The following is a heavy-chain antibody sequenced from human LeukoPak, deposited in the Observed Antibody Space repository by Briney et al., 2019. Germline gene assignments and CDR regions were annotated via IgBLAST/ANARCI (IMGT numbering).Heavy chain of an antibody. D-gene: IGHD5-18*01. CDR1: GFTFSSYE. Sequence: GGSLRLYCAASGFTFSSYEMNWVRQAPGKGLEWVSYISSSGSTIYYADSVKGRFTISRDNAKNSMYLQMNSLRAEDTAVYYCARGVKGYSYGPNWFDPWGQGTLVTVSS. V-gene: IGHV3-48*03. J-gene: IGHJ5*02. CDR3: ARGVKGYSYGPNWFDP. CDR2: ISSSGSTI.